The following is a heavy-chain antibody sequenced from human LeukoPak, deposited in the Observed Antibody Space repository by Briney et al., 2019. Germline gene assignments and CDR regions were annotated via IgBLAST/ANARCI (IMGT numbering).Heavy chain of an antibody. Sequence: GKSLRLSCAASGFTFASYAMYWVRQAPGRGLEWVASISYDGRDKYYVDSVKGRFFISKDSSMSTLYLGMNSLRPEDTALYYCVRDLYSRSPYFDVWGQGTLVTVSS. CDR3: VRDLYSRSPYFDV. D-gene: IGHD2-21*01. CDR2: ISYDGRDK. V-gene: IGHV3-30*03. CDR1: GFTFASYA. J-gene: IGHJ4*02.